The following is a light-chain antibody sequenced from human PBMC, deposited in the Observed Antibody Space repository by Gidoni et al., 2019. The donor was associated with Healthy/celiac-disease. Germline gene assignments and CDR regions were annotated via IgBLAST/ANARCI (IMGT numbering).Light chain of an antibody. V-gene: IGLV2-23*02. J-gene: IGLJ3*02. Sequence: QSALTQPASVSGSPGPSIPISCTGTSSDVGSYNLVSWYQQHPGKAPKLMIYEVSKRPPGVSNRFSGSKSGNTASLTISGLQAEDEADYYCCSYAGSSTPFGGGTKLTVL. CDR3: CSYAGSSTP. CDR1: SSDVGSYNL. CDR2: EVS.